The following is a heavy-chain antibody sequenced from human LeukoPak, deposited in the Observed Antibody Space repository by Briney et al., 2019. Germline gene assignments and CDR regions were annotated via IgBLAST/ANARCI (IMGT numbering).Heavy chain of an antibody. D-gene: IGHD1-14*01. CDR2: ISGSGGST. Sequence: GESLRLSCAASGFTFSSYAMSWVRQPPGKGLEWVSAISGSGGSTYYADHVKGRFTISKDNSQKTLYLQTNSLRAEDTAVYDCANHITGTTATDYWGQGTLVTVSS. J-gene: IGHJ4*02. CDR3: ANHITGTTATDY. CDR1: GFTFSSYA. V-gene: IGHV3-23*01.